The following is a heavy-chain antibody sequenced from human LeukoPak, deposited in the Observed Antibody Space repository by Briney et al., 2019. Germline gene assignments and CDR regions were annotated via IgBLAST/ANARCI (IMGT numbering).Heavy chain of an antibody. CDR1: GFTFSSYA. CDR3: ARQKYYYDSSGYPIYFDY. Sequence: PGGSLRLSCAASGFTFSSYAMSWVRQAPGKGLEWVSAISGSGGSTYYADSVKGRFTISRDNSKNTLYLQMNSLRAEDTAVYYCARQKYYYDSSGYPIYFDYWGQGTLVTVSS. J-gene: IGHJ4*02. D-gene: IGHD3-22*01. CDR2: ISGSGGST. V-gene: IGHV3-23*01.